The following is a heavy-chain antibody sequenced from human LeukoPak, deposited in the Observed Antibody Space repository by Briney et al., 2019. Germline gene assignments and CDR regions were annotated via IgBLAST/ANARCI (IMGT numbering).Heavy chain of an antibody. V-gene: IGHV1-69*13. J-gene: IGHJ6*02. CDR3: ASSPYYHGMDV. CDR1: GGTFSSYA. CDR2: IIPIFGTA. Sequence: RASVKVSCKASGGTFSSYAISWVRQAPGQGLEWMGGIIPIFGTANYAQKFQGRVTITADESTSTAYMELSSLRSEDTAVYYCASSPYYHGMDVWGQGTTVTVSS.